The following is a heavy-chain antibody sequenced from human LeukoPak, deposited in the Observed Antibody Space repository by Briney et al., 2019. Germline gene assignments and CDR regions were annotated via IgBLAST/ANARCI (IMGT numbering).Heavy chain of an antibody. J-gene: IGHJ5*02. Sequence: SVKVSCKASGYTFTVYYMHWVRQAPGQGLEWMGGIIPIFGTANYAQKFQGRVTITADESTSTAYMELSSLRSEDTAVYYCARSRPMVTTRDWFDPWGQGTLVTVSS. D-gene: IGHD5-18*01. CDR2: IIPIFGTA. CDR1: GYTFTVYY. CDR3: ARSRPMVTTRDWFDP. V-gene: IGHV1-69*13.